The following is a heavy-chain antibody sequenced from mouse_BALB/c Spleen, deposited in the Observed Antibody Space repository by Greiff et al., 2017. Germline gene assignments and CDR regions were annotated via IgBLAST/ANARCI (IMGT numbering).Heavy chain of an antibody. CDR1: GFTFSSYA. CDR2: ISSGGST. V-gene: IGHV5-6-5*01. CDR3: AREGLRLRVPFAY. J-gene: IGHJ3*01. D-gene: IGHD1-2*01. Sequence: EVKLQESGGGLVKPGGSLKLSCAASGFTFSSYAMSWVRQTPEKRLEWVASISSGGSTYYPDSVKGRFTISRDNARNILYLQMSSLRSEDTAMYYCAREGLRLRVPFAYWGQGTLVTVSA.